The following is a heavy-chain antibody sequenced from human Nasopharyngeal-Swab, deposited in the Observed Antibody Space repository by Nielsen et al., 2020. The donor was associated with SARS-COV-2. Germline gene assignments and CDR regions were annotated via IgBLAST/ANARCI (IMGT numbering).Heavy chain of an antibody. D-gene: IGHD3-22*01. Sequence: SETLSLTCTVSGGSISSGGYYWSWIRQHPGKGLEWIGYIYYSGSTYYNPSLKSRVTISVDTSKNQFSLKLSSVTAADTAAYYCAGYDSSGYYLFDYWGQGTLVTVSS. V-gene: IGHV4-31*03. CDR2: IYYSGST. CDR3: AGYDSSGYYLFDY. J-gene: IGHJ4*02. CDR1: GGSISSGGYY.